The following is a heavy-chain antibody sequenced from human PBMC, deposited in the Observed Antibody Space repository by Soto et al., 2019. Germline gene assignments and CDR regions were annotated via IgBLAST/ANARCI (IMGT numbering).Heavy chain of an antibody. CDR1: GYTFTSYD. CDR2: MNPNSGNT. J-gene: IGHJ3*02. Sequence: ASVKVSCKASGYTFTSYDINWVRQATGQGLEWMGWMNPNSGNTDYAQKFQGRVTITRNTSMSTAYMELSSLRSEDTAVYYCARGIAADAFDIWGQGTMVTVSS. CDR3: ARGIAADAFDI. D-gene: IGHD6-25*01. V-gene: IGHV1-8*01.